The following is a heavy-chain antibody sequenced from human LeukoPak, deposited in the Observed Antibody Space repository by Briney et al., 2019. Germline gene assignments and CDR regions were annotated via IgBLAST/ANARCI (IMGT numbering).Heavy chain of an antibody. CDR1: GFTFSSYS. CDR3: ARVRLRGFDY. Sequence: PGGSLRLSCAASGFTFSSYSMNWVGQAPGKGLDWVSSISSSSSYIYYADSVKGRFTISRDNAKNSLYLQMNSLRAEDTAVYYCARVRLRGFDYWGQGTLVTVSS. CDR2: ISSSSSYI. D-gene: IGHD4-17*01. V-gene: IGHV3-21*01. J-gene: IGHJ4*02.